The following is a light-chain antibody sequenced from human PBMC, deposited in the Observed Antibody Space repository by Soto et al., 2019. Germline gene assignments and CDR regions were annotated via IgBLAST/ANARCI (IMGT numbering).Light chain of an antibody. V-gene: IGKV3-20*01. CDR2: GAS. CDR3: QQYGGSPRT. J-gene: IGKJ1*01. CDR1: QSVSSNY. Sequence: EILLTQSPGTLSLSPGERATLSCRASQSVSSNYLAWYQQKSGQAPRLLIYGASSRATGIPDRFSGSGSGTDFTLTISRLEPEDFAVYYCQQYGGSPRTFGQGTKV.